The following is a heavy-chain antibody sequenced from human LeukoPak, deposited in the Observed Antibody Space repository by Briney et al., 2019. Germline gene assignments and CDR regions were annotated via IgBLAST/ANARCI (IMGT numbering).Heavy chain of an antibody. CDR2: IYYSGST. CDR3: ARVVYGDSSFDP. CDR1: GGSISSGDYY. D-gene: IGHD4-17*01. Sequence: SQTLSLTCTVSGGSISSGDYYWSWVRQPPGKGLEWIGYIYYSGSTYYNPSLKSRVTISVDTSKNQFSLKLSSVTAADTAVYYCARVVYGDSSFDPWGQGTLVTVSS. J-gene: IGHJ5*02. V-gene: IGHV4-30-4*01.